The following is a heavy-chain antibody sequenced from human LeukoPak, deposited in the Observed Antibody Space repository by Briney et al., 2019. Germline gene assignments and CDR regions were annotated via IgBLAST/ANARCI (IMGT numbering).Heavy chain of an antibody. CDR2: IVVGSGNT. CDR1: GFTFTSSA. Sequence: ASVKVSCKASGFTFTSSAVQWVRQARGQRLEWIGWIVVGSGNTNYAQKFQERVTITRDMSTSTAYMELSSLRSEDTAVYYCAADRVMVYAGYYYYGMDVWGQGTTVTVSS. V-gene: IGHV1-58*01. J-gene: IGHJ6*02. D-gene: IGHD2-8*01. CDR3: AADRVMVYAGYYYYGMDV.